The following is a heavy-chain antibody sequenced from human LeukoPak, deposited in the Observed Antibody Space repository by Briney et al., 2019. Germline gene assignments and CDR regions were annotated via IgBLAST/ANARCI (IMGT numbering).Heavy chain of an antibody. CDR1: GFSFSTYA. CDR2: ISGRGDST. J-gene: IGHJ6*03. CDR3: AKDRGVTIDYYYYYMDV. D-gene: IGHD4-17*01. Sequence: GGSLRLSCAASGFSFSTYAMTWVRQAPGKGLEWVSVISGRGDSTYHADSVKGRFSISRDNSKNTVYLQMNSLSAGDTALYYCAKDRGVTIDYYYYYMDVWGKGITVTVSS. V-gene: IGHV3-23*01.